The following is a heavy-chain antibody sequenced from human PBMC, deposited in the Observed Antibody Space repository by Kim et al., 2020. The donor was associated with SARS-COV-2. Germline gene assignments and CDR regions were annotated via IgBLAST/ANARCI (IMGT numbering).Heavy chain of an antibody. CDR2: ISAYNGNT. D-gene: IGHD6-19*01. V-gene: IGHV1-18*01. J-gene: IGHJ4*02. CDR1: GYTFTSYG. CDR3: ARDFLWYSSGSYYFDY. Sequence: ASVKVSCKASGYTFTSYGISWVRQAPGQGLEWMGWISAYNGNTNYAQKLQGRVTMTTDTSTSTAYMELRSLRSDDTAVYYCARDFLWYSSGSYYFDYWGQGTLVTVSS.